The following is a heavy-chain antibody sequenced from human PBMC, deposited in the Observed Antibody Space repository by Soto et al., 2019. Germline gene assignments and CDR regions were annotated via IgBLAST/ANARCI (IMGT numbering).Heavy chain of an antibody. Sequence: QVQLVESGGGMVQPGRSLRLTCAASGFTFSSYGMHWVRQAPGKGLEWVAVISYDGSNKYYADSVKGRFTISRDNSKNTLYLQMNSLRAEDTAVYYCAKLEVTPGFDYWGQGTLVTVSS. CDR2: ISYDGSNK. CDR1: GFTFSSYG. V-gene: IGHV3-30*18. J-gene: IGHJ4*02. D-gene: IGHD3-3*01. CDR3: AKLEVTPGFDY.